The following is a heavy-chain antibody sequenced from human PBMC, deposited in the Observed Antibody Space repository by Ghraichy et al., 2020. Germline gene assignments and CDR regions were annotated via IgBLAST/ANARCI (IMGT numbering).Heavy chain of an antibody. CDR2: IYYSGST. Sequence: SQTLSLTCTVSGGSISSYYWSWIRQPPGKGLEWIGYIYYSGSTNYNPSLKSRVTISVDTSKNQFSLKLSSVTAADTAVYYCARGLGYSSSWYYPYFQHWGHGTLVTVSS. CDR1: GGSISSYY. D-gene: IGHD6-13*01. CDR3: ARGLGYSSSWYYPYFQH. J-gene: IGHJ1*01. V-gene: IGHV4-59*01.